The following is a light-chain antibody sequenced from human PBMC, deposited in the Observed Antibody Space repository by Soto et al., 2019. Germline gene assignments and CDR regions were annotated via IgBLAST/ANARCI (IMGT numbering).Light chain of an antibody. CDR2: AAS. V-gene: IGKV1-6*01. Sequence: AIQMTQSPSSLSASVGDRVTITCRASQGIGNDLDWFQQKPGKAPKLLIYAASNLQSGVPARFSGSGSGTDFTLTISSLQPEDFATYYCLQKYFYPFTFGPGTKVDIK. CDR1: QGIGND. CDR3: LQKYFYPFT. J-gene: IGKJ3*01.